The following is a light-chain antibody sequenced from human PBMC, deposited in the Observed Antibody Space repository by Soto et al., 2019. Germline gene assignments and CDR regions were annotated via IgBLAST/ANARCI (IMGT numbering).Light chain of an antibody. V-gene: IGKV3D-15*01. CDR1: ESISSN. CDR2: GAS. CDR3: QQYNDWPRT. J-gene: IGKJ1*01. Sequence: EIVMTHSPATLSVSPGERATLSCRASESISSNFAWYQQKPGQAPGLLISGASSRATGIPDRFSGSGSGTDFTLTISRLEPEAFAVYYCQQYNDWPRTVGQGPKVDIK.